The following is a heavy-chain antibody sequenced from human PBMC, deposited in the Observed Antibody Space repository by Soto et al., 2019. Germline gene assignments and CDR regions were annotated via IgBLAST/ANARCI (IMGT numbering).Heavy chain of an antibody. V-gene: IGHV1-18*01. CDR2: ISAYNGNT. D-gene: IGHD2-15*01. Sequence: ASVKVSCKASGYTFTSYGISWVRQAPGQGLEWMGWISAYNGNTNYAQKLQGRVTMTTDTSTSTAYMELRSLRSDDTAVYYCARVPPYCSGGSCYFDYYMDVWGKGTSVTVSS. J-gene: IGHJ6*03. CDR1: GYTFTSYG. CDR3: ARVPPYCSGGSCYFDYYMDV.